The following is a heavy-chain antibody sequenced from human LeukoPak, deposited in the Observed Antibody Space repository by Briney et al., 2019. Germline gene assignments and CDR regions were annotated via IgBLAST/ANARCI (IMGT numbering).Heavy chain of an antibody. V-gene: IGHV3-53*01. J-gene: IGHJ6*03. CDR1: GFTVSSNY. CDR3: ASGSGSYRTPYYYMDV. D-gene: IGHD3-10*01. CDR2: IYSSGST. Sequence: GGSLRLSCVASGFTVSSNYMSWVSQAPGKGLERVSVIYSSGSTYYADSVKGGFTISRDNSKNTLYLQMNSLRAEDTAVYYCASGSGSYRTPYYYMDVWGTGTTVTVSS.